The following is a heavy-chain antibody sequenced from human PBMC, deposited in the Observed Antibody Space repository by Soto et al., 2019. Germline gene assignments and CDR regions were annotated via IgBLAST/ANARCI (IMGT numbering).Heavy chain of an antibody. CDR1: GGSISSSSFH. CDR3: ARGGVDYYDSSGYYFSPYYFDY. V-gene: IGHV4-39*07. J-gene: IGHJ4*02. D-gene: IGHD3-22*01. Sequence: PSETLSLTCTVSGGSISSSSFHWGWIRQPPGKGLEWIGSIYYSGSTYYSPSLKSRVTISVDTSKNQFSLKLSSVTAADTAVYYCARGGVDYYDSSGYYFSPYYFDYWGQGTLVTVSS. CDR2: IYYSGST.